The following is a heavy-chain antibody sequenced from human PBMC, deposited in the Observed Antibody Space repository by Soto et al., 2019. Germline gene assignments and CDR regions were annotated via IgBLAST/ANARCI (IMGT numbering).Heavy chain of an antibody. D-gene: IGHD2-8*02. CDR2: ISSSSSYI. Sequence: GGSLRLSCAASGFTFSSYSMNWVRQAPGKGLEWVSSISSSSSYIHYPDSVKGRFTISRDNAKNTLFLQMNSLTAGDTAVYYCANATATGGGAFDICGQGTMVTVSS. CDR1: GFTFSSYS. V-gene: IGHV3-21*04. J-gene: IGHJ3*02. CDR3: ANATATGGGAFDI.